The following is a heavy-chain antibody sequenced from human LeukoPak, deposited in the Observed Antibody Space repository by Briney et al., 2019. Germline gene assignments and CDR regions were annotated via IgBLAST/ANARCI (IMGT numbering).Heavy chain of an antibody. J-gene: IGHJ4*02. D-gene: IGHD1-26*01. CDR2: ISWNSGSI. V-gene: IGHV3-9*01. Sequence: PGGSLRLSCAASGFTFDDYAMHWVRQAPGKGLEWVSGISWNSGSIGYADSVKGRFTISRDNAKNSLYLQMNSLRAEDTAVYYCARVPVGIVGGPFDYWGQGTLVTVSS. CDR1: GFTFDDYA. CDR3: ARVPVGIVGGPFDY.